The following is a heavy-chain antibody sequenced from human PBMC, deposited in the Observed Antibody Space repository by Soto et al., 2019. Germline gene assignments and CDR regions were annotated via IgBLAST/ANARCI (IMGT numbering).Heavy chain of an antibody. V-gene: IGHV3-23*01. CDR1: GFTFSTYA. J-gene: IGHJ6*03. CDR2: ITPSGGNT. Sequence: EVQLLESGGGLVQPGGSLRLSCAASGFTFSTYAMSWVRQAPGKGLEWVSTITPSGGNTYYADSVQGRFTISRDNSKTTLYLQMNSLRAEDTAVYYCAGRYCTNGVCYTNYYYYIDVWGKGTTVTVSS. CDR3: AGRYCTNGVCYTNYYYYIDV. D-gene: IGHD2-8*01.